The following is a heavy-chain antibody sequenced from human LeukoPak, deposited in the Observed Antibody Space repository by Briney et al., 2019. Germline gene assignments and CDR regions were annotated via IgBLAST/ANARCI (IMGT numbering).Heavy chain of an antibody. Sequence: SETLSLTCTVSGGSISSYYWSWIRQPPGKGLEWIGCIYYSGSTNYNPSLKSRVTISVDTSKNQFSLKLSSVTAADTAVYYCARAWVGYSNYDNDAFDIWGQGTMVTVSS. J-gene: IGHJ3*02. D-gene: IGHD4-11*01. CDR1: GGSISSYY. CDR2: IYYSGST. CDR3: ARAWVGYSNYDNDAFDI. V-gene: IGHV4-59*01.